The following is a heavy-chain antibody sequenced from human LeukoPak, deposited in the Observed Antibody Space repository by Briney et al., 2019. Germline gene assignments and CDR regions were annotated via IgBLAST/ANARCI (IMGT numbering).Heavy chain of an antibody. CDR1: GFTFSSYT. Sequence: GGSLRLSCAASGFTFSSYTMSWVRQAPGKGLEWVSTITTSDGNTYYADSVKGRFTVSRDNSKNTLYLQMNSLRAEDTAVYYCAGISGSYGYFDYWGRGTLVTVSS. CDR2: ITTSDGNT. D-gene: IGHD1-26*01. CDR3: AGISGSYGYFDY. V-gene: IGHV3-23*01. J-gene: IGHJ4*02.